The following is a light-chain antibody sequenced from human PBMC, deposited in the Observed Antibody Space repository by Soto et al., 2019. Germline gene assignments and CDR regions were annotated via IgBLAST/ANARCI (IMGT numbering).Light chain of an antibody. Sequence: QSALTQPASVSGSPGQSITISCTGTSSDVGGYNYVSWYQQHPGKAPKLMIYEVSNRPSGVSNRFSGSKSGNTASLTISGVQAEDEDDYYCSSYTSSSLWVFGGGTKLTVL. J-gene: IGLJ3*02. CDR1: SSDVGGYNY. CDR2: EVS. V-gene: IGLV2-14*01. CDR3: SSYTSSSLWV.